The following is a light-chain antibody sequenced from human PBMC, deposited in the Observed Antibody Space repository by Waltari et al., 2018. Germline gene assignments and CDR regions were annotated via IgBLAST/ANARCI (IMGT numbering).Light chain of an antibody. CDR1: QSVSAGN. Sequence: EIVLTQSPGTLSLSPGERATLSCRASQSVSAGNLAWYQQKPGHAPRLLIYGASSRATGIPDRFSGSGSGTDFTLAISSLEPEDFAVYYCQQYGGSPITFGQGTRLEIK. CDR3: QQYGGSPIT. J-gene: IGKJ5*01. CDR2: GAS. V-gene: IGKV3-20*01.